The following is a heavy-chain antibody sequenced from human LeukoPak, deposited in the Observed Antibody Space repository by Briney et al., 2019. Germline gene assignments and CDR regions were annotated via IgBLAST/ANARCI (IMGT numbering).Heavy chain of an antibody. J-gene: IGHJ1*01. Sequence: PGVSLRLSCAASGFTFSTYWMHWVRQAPGKGLVWVSRIKSDGSTNYADSVKGRFTISRDNAKNPVSLQMNSLRPEDTGVYYCARAPSEIGGYYPEYFRHWGQGTLVTVSS. CDR2: IKSDGST. CDR1: GFTFSTYW. D-gene: IGHD3-22*01. V-gene: IGHV3-74*01. CDR3: ARAPSEIGGYYPEYFRH.